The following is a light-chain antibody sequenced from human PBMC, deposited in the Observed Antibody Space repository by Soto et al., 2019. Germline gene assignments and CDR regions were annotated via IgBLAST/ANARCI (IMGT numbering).Light chain of an antibody. CDR2: DVN. Sequence: QSALTQPASVSGSPGQSITISCTGTSSDVGGYNYVSWYQHHPDKAPKLMIYDVNNRPSGVSNRFSGSKSGNTASLTISGLQAEDEAAYYCSSYTRRSTRLVFGGGTKLTVL. J-gene: IGLJ2*01. CDR1: SSDVGGYNY. V-gene: IGLV2-14*03. CDR3: SSYTRRSTRLV.